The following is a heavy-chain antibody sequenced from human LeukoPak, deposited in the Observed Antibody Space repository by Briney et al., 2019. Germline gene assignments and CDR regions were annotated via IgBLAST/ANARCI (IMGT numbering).Heavy chain of an antibody. CDR2: IIPILGIA. D-gene: IGHD1-14*01. V-gene: IGHV1-69*02. CDR1: GGTFSSYT. Sequence: SVKVSCKASGGTFSSYTISWVRQARGQGLEWMGRIIPILGIANYAQKFQGRVTITADKSTSTAYMELNSLRSEDTAVYYCARVPDRPGYMDVWGKGTTVAVSS. CDR3: ARVPDRPGYMDV. J-gene: IGHJ6*03.